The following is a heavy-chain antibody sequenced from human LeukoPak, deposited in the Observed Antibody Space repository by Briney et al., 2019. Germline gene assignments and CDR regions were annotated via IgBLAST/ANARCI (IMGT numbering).Heavy chain of an antibody. D-gene: IGHD6-6*01. CDR1: GYTFTGYY. V-gene: IGHV1-46*01. Sequence: GASVKVSCKASGYTFTGYYMHWVRQAPGQGLEWMGIINPSGGSTSYAQKFQGRVTMTRDTSTSTVYMELSSLRSEDTAVYYCARGAPSIAARAYVGRDAFDIWGQGTMVTVSS. CDR2: INPSGGST. CDR3: ARGAPSIAARAYVGRDAFDI. J-gene: IGHJ3*02.